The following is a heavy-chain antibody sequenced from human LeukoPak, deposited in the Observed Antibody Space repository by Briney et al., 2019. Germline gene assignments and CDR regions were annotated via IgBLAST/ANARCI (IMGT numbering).Heavy chain of an antibody. J-gene: IGHJ3*02. D-gene: IGHD3-22*01. Sequence: VASVKVSCKASVPTFTSYAINWVRQAPGQGLEWMGGFIPIFGSPTYAQEFQGRVTFTTDESTYTAYMELSNLRSDDTAVFYCAGFFYDSSGAAFDIWGQGTMATVSS. CDR3: AGFFYDSSGAAFDI. V-gene: IGHV1-69*05. CDR1: VPTFTSYA. CDR2: FIPIFGSP.